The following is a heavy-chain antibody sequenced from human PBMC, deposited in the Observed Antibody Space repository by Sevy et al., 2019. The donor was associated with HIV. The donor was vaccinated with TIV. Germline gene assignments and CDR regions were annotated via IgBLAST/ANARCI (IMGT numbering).Heavy chain of an antibody. CDR2: INHSGST. CDR1: GGSFSGYY. D-gene: IGHD2-2*02. J-gene: IGHJ5*02. V-gene: IGHV4-34*01. Sequence: SETLSLTCAVYGGSFSGYYWSWIRQPPGKGLEWIGEINHSGSTNYNPSLKSRVTISVDTSKNQFSLKLSSVTAAETAVYYCARGRALGYCSSTSCYRNRWFDPWGQGTLVTVSS. CDR3: ARGRALGYCSSTSCYRNRWFDP.